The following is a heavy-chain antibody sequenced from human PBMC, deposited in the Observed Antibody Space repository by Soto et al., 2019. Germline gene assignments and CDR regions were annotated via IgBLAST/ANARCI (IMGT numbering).Heavy chain of an antibody. V-gene: IGHV3-23*01. CDR3: AKVRLTDYLRYAPHL. J-gene: IGHJ3*01. Sequence: GGSLRLSCAASGFTFSSYAMNWVRQAPGRGIEWVSIISPNGDSTYYADSVKGRFTISRDNSQNTVFLQMNSLRAEDTAIYFCAKVRLTDYLRYAPHLWGQGTLVTVSS. CDR2: ISPNGDST. CDR1: GFTFSSYA. D-gene: IGHD2-8*01.